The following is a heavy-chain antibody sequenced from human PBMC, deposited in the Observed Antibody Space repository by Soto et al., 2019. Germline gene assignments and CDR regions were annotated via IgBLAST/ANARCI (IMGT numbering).Heavy chain of an antibody. J-gene: IGHJ6*02. CDR1: GFTFSSYA. V-gene: IGHV3-30-3*01. Sequence: GGSLRLSCAASGFTFSSYAMHWVRQTPGKGLEWVAVISYDGSNKYYADSVKGRFTISRDNSKNTLYLQMNSLRAEDTAVYYCARVAIQDIVVVVADLYGMDVWGQGTTVTVSS. D-gene: IGHD2-15*01. CDR2: ISYDGSNK. CDR3: ARVAIQDIVVVVADLYGMDV.